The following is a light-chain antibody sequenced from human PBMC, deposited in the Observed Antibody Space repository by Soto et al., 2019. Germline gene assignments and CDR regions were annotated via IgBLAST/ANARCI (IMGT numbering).Light chain of an antibody. J-gene: IGKJ2*01. CDR3: QQRNSWPYT. V-gene: IGKV3-11*01. CDR1: QSFGSS. CDR2: DVS. Sequence: EIVLSQSPATLSLSPGERATLSCRASQSFGSSCTWYQQRPGQAPRLLIYDVSNRATGIPARFSGSGSATDFTLTISGLEPEDFAVYYCQQRNSWPYTFGPGTKLEIK.